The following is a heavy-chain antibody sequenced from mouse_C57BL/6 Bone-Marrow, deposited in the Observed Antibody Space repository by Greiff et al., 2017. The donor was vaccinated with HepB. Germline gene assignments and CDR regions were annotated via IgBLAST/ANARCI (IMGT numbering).Heavy chain of an antibody. J-gene: IGHJ3*01. CDR3: AREGGAY. V-gene: IGHV1-55*01. CDR2: IYPGSGST. CDR1: GYTFTSFW. Sequence: QVQLQQSGAELVKPGASVKMSCKASGYTFTSFWITWVKQRPGQGLEWIGDIYPGSGSTNYNEKFKSKATLTVDTSSSTAYMQLSSLTSEDSAVYYCAREGGAYWGQGTLVTVSA.